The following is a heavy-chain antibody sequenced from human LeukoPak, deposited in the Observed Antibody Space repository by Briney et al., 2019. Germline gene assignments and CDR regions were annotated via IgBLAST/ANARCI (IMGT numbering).Heavy chain of an antibody. D-gene: IGHD3-22*01. CDR1: GGSISSSSYY. CDR3: ARDKYYYDSSGGGYYFDY. J-gene: IGHJ4*02. CDR2: IYYSGST. V-gene: IGHV4-39*07. Sequence: SETLSLTCTVSGGSISSSSYYWGWIRQPPGTGLEWIGSIYYSGSTYYNPSLKSRVTISVDTSKNQFSLKLSSVTAADTAVYYCARDKYYYDSSGGGYYFDYWGQGTLVTVSS.